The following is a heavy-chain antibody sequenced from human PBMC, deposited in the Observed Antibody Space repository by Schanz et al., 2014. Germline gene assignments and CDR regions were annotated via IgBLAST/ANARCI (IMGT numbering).Heavy chain of an antibody. CDR3: AKDATHIDIVLVPTAIDY. D-gene: IGHD2-2*01. Sequence: QVQLVESGGGVVQPGRSLRLSCAASGFTFSSYGMHWVRQAPGKGLEWVAAMSYDGSIKYYGDSVKGRFTISRDNSKNTLYLHMNTLRSEETAVYYCAKDATHIDIVLVPTAIDYWGQGTLVTVSS. CDR1: GFTFSSYG. J-gene: IGHJ4*02. V-gene: IGHV3-30*18. CDR2: MSYDGSIK.